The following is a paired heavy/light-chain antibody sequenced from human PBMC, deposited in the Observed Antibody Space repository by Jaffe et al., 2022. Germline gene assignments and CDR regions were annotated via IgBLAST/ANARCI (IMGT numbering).Heavy chain of an antibody. V-gene: IGHV4-61*01. CDR1: GGSVSSGSYY. D-gene: IGHD3-3*01. CDR2: IYYSGST. J-gene: IGHJ3*02. CDR3: ARGGLRFLEWLSYDAFDI. Sequence: QVQLQESGPGLVKPSETLSLTCTVSGGSVSSGSYYWSWIRQPPGKGLEWIGYIYYSGSTNYNPSLKSRVTISVDTSKNQFSLKLSSVTAADTAVYYCARGGLRFLEWLSYDAFDIWGQGTMVTVSS.
Light chain of an antibody. Sequence: QSVLTQPPSVSAAPGQKVTISCSGSSSNIGNNYVSWYQQLPGTAPKLLIYENNKRPSGIPDRFSGSKSGTSATLGITGLQTGDEADYYCGTWDSSLSVYVFGTGTKVTVL. V-gene: IGLV1-51*02. J-gene: IGLJ1*01. CDR3: GTWDSSLSVYV. CDR2: ENN. CDR1: SSNIGNNY.